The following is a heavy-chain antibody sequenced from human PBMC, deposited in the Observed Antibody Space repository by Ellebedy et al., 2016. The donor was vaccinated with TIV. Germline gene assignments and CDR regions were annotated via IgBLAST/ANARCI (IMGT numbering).Heavy chain of an antibody. CDR2: ISTTGTFI. J-gene: IGHJ4*02. Sequence: GESLKISCAASGVTFSIYAMDSVRQHPGKGLEWVSSISTTGTFIYYADSVKGRLTISRDNAKNSLYLQMNSVGTEDTAVYYCARGAHRTGTTSIDYWGQGTLVTVSS. CDR3: ARGAHRTGTTSIDY. D-gene: IGHD1-7*01. V-gene: IGHV3-21*06. CDR1: GVTFSIYA.